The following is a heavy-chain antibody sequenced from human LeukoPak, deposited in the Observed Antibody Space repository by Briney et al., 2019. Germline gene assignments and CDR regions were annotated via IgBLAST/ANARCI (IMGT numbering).Heavy chain of an antibody. CDR2: INHSGST. J-gene: IGHJ6*03. V-gene: IGHV4-34*01. CDR3: ARVYYGSGSHCCHMHV. Sequence: SETLSLTCAVYVGSFSGYYWSWIRQPPGKGLEWIGEINHSGSTNYNSSLKSRVTISVDTSKNQFSLKLSSVTAAVTAVYYCARVYYGSGSHCCHMHVWGKGTTITVS. D-gene: IGHD3-10*01. CDR1: VGSFSGYY.